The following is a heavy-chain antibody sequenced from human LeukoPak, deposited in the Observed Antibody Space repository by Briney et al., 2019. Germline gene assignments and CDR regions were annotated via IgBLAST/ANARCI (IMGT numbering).Heavy chain of an antibody. J-gene: IGHJ4*02. V-gene: IGHV3-23*01. D-gene: IGHD3-22*01. CDR3: AKSPYDSSAYYLDY. CDR2: ISGSGGGT. Sequence: GGSLRLSCATSGFTFSNYAMTWVRQAPGKGLEWVSAISGSGGGTYYADSVKGRFSISRDNSKNTLYLQMNSLRAEDTAVYYCAKSPYDSSAYYLDYWGQGTLVTVSS. CDR1: GFTFSNYA.